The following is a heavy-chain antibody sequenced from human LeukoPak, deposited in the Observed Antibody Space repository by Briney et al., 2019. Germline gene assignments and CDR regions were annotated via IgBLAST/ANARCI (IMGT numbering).Heavy chain of an antibody. Sequence: ASVKVSCKASGGTFSSYAISWVRQAPGQGLEWMGGIIPIFGTANYAQKFQGRVTMTRNTSISTAYMELSSLRSEDTAVYYCARGATVTTTFDYWGQGTLVTVSS. CDR2: IIPIFGTA. V-gene: IGHV1-69*05. J-gene: IGHJ4*02. CDR3: ARGATVTTTFDY. CDR1: GGTFSSYA. D-gene: IGHD4-17*01.